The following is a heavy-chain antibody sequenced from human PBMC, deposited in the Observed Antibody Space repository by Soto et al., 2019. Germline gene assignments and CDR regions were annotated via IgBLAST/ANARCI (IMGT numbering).Heavy chain of an antibody. CDR1: GGLFSSYP. Sequence: SVKVSCKAYGGLFSSYPISWVRQVRGQGLEWMGGIIPVFQTAHYTQRFQGRVTITADESTNTAYMELSSLRSEDTAIYYCARGGSGYTWFNEFWGQGTLVTVSS. CDR3: ARGGSGYTWFNEF. CDR2: IIPVFQTA. D-gene: IGHD3-22*01. J-gene: IGHJ4*02. V-gene: IGHV1-69*13.